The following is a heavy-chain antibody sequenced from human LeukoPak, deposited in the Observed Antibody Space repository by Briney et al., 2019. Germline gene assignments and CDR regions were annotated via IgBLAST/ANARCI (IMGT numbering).Heavy chain of an antibody. V-gene: IGHV3-21*01. Sequence: GGSLRLSCAASGFTFSTYTMNGVRQAPGKGLEWVSSITRSSSYIYYADSVKGRFTISRDNAKNSLYLRINRLRVEDTAVYYCARGVRIAVADNWGQGTLVTVSS. CDR2: ITRSSSYI. D-gene: IGHD6-13*01. J-gene: IGHJ4*02. CDR3: ARGVRIAVADN. CDR1: GFTFSTYT.